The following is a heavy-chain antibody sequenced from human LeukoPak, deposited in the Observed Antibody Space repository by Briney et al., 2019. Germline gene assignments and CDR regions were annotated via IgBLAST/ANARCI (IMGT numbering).Heavy chain of an antibody. CDR3: ARVSHDYGGNPLYYYMDV. Sequence: GGSLRLSCAASGFTFSGSAMHWVRQASGKGLGWVGRIRSKANSYATAYAASVKGRFTISRDDSKNTAYLQMNSLKTDDTAVYYCARVSHDYGGNPLYYYMDVWGKGTTVTVSS. D-gene: IGHD4-23*01. CDR1: GFTFSGSA. V-gene: IGHV3-73*01. CDR2: IRSKANSYAT. J-gene: IGHJ6*03.